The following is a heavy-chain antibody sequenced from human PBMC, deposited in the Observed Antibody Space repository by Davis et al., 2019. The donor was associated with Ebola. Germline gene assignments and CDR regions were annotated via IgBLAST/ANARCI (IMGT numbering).Heavy chain of an antibody. Sequence: PSETLSLTCTVSDASISGHYWNWFRQPPGKRLEWIGSIHYTGSTNYNSSLYSRVTISIDTSKNQFSLRLNSVTAADTAMYFCAERGGSVWGQGTLVTVSS. CDR3: AERGGSV. CDR1: DASISGHY. V-gene: IGHV4-59*11. D-gene: IGHD3-16*01. J-gene: IGHJ4*02. CDR2: IHYTGST.